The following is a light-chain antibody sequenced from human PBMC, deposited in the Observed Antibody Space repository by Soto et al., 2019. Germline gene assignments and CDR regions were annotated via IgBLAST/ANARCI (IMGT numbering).Light chain of an antibody. CDR1: SSDIGGYYY. CDR3: FSYAGSYTFYV. CDR2: DVT. V-gene: IGLV2-11*01. Sequence: QSVLTQPRSVSGYPGQSVTISCTGTSSDIGGYYYVSWYQQHPGKAPNLMIYDVTKRPSGVPDRFSGSKSGTTASLTISGLQAEDEADYYCFSYAGSYTFYVFGTGTKVTVL. J-gene: IGLJ1*01.